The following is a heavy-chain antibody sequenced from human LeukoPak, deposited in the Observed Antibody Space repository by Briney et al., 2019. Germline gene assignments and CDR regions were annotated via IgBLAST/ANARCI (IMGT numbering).Heavy chain of an antibody. CDR3: AKDRSSTLDDAFDF. Sequence: GTSLRLSCAASGFTFCDYAMHWVRQIPGKGLEWVSGIDWNSSHMVYADSVKGRFTISRDNAKNSLYLQMSSLRAEDRALYYCAKDRSSTLDDAFDFWGQGTMVTVSS. D-gene: IGHD6-13*01. V-gene: IGHV3-9*01. CDR1: GFTFCDYA. J-gene: IGHJ3*01. CDR2: IDWNSSHM.